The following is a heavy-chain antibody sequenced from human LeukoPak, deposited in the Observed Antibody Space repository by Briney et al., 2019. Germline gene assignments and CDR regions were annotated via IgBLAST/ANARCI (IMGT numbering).Heavy chain of an antibody. Sequence: AGGSLRLSCAASGFTFSSYSMNWVRQAPGKGLEWVSSISSSSSYIYYADSVKGRFTISRDNAKNSLYLQMNSLRAEDTAVYYCARDEDTAMVLSPSVFDYWGQGTLVTVSS. V-gene: IGHV3-21*01. J-gene: IGHJ4*02. CDR3: ARDEDTAMVLSPSVFDY. CDR2: ISSSSSYI. D-gene: IGHD5-18*01. CDR1: GFTFSSYS.